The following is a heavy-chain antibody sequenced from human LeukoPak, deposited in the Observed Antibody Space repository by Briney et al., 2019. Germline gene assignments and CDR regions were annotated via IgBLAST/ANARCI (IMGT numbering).Heavy chain of an antibody. Sequence: GGSLRLSCAASGFTFSNAWMSWVRQAPGKGLEWVSAISGSGGSTYYADSVKGRFTISRDNSKNTLYLQMNSLRAEDTAVYYCAKVLQLERLDYWGQGTLVTVSS. D-gene: IGHD1-1*01. J-gene: IGHJ4*02. CDR2: ISGSGGST. CDR1: GFTFSNAW. CDR3: AKVLQLERLDY. V-gene: IGHV3-23*01.